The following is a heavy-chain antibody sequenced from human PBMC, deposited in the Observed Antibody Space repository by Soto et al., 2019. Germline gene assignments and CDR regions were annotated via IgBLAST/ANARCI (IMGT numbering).Heavy chain of an antibody. CDR3: AREYYDSGGSRSLYYHYYGMDV. J-gene: IGHJ6*02. D-gene: IGHD3-22*01. CDR2: IMPLFGTA. V-gene: IGHV1-69*13. Sequence: ASVKVSCKASGGSLSSFAISWVRQAPGQGLEWMGGIMPLFGTANYAQKFQGRVTITADESTSTAYMELSSLRSEDTAVYYCAREYYDSGGSRSLYYHYYGMDVWGQGTTVTVSS. CDR1: GGSLSSFA.